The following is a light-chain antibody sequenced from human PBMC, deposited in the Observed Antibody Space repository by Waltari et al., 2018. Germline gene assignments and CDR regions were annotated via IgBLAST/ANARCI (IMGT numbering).Light chain of an antibody. V-gene: IGKV3-15*01. CDR2: GAY. CDR3: HQYDDWPHT. CDR1: QRVGSN. Sequence: VMTQSPATLSVSPGQRATLSCRASQRVGSNLAWYQQKPGQAPRLLIYGAYTRATGVPARFSGGGSWTDFTLTISDLQSEDLAVYYCHQYDDWPHTFGPGTKVDVK. J-gene: IGKJ3*01.